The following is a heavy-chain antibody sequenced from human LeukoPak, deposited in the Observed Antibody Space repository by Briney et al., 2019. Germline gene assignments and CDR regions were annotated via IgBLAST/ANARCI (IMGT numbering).Heavy chain of an antibody. CDR2: MYYTGTT. J-gene: IGHJ4*02. V-gene: IGHV4-59*08. D-gene: IGHD5-18*01. CDR1: GXSINSSS. Sequence: PSETLSLACSVSGXSINSSSWSWIRQPPGKGLEWIAYMYYTGTTKYNPSLSSRVTISVDPSKNQFSLKLTSVTAADTAVYYCARGYTYGDFWGPGTLVTVSS. CDR3: ARGYTYGDF.